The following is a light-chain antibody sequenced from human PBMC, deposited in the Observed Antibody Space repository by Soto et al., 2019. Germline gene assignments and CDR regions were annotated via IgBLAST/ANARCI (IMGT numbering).Light chain of an antibody. J-gene: IGLJ1*01. Sequence: QSALTQPASVSGSPGQSITISCTGTSNDVGAYTYVSWYQQYPGKALKVMIYEVSNRFSGSKSDNTASLTISGLQAEDEADYYCAAYASTSFRVFGTGTKVTVL. CDR2: EVS. V-gene: IGLV2-14*01. CDR1: SNDVGAYTY. CDR3: AAYASTSFRV.